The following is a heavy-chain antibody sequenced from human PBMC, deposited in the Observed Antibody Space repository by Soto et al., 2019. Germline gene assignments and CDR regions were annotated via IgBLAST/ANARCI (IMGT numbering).Heavy chain of an antibody. V-gene: IGHV4-34*01. CDR3: ARIGFGSWYNQYYFDY. D-gene: IGHD6-13*01. CDR2: INHSGST. J-gene: IGHJ4*02. CDR1: GGSFSGYY. Sequence: ETLSLTCAVYGGSFSGYYWSWIRQPPGKGLEWIGEINHSGSTNYNPSLKSRVTISVDASKNQFSLKLSSVTAADTAVYYCARIGFGSWYNQYYFDYWGQGTLVTVSS.